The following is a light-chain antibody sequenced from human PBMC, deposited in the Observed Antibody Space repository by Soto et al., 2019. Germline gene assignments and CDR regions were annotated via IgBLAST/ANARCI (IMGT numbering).Light chain of an antibody. J-gene: IGKJ1*01. CDR3: LQHETYPRT. CDR2: GTS. Sequence: DIQLTQSPSSLFASVGDRVTLACLASQGIGNNLGWYQQKPGKAPQRLIYGTSNLQTGVPTRFSGSGSGTEFTLTISSLQPEDFATYYCLQHETYPRTFGQGTKVDI. V-gene: IGKV1-17*01. CDR1: QGIGNN.